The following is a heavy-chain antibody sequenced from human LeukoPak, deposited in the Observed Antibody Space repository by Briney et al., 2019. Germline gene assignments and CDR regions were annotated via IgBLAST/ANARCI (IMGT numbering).Heavy chain of an antibody. CDR3: AREGYSYGYFYFDY. D-gene: IGHD5-18*01. J-gene: IGHJ4*02. CDR1: GGTFSSYA. Sequence: SVKVSCKASGGTFSSYAISWVRQAPGQGLEWMGGIIPIFGTANYAQKFQGRVTITADESTSTAYMELSSLRSEDTAVYYCAREGYSYGYFYFDYWGQGTLVTVSS. V-gene: IGHV1-69*13. CDR2: IIPIFGTA.